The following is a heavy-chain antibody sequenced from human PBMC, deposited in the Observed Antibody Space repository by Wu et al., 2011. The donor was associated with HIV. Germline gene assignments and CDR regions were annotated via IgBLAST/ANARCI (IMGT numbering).Heavy chain of an antibody. CDR1: GYTFTSYY. D-gene: IGHD3-9*01. CDR2: INPSSGLT. V-gene: IGHV1-46*01. J-gene: IGHJ5*02. Sequence: QVQLVQSGAEVRRPGASVKVSCKASGYTFTSYYIHWVRQAPGQGPEWMGLINPSSGLTKNAQKFQGRATMTRDTSASTVYMELSSLRSDDTAVYYCARGALGSIRYFDWLGSWFDPWGQGTLVTVSS. CDR3: ARGALGSIRYFDWLGSWFDP.